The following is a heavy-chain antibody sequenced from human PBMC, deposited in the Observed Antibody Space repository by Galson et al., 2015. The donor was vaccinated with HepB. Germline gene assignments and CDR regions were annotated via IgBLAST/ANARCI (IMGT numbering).Heavy chain of an antibody. V-gene: IGHV2-70*04. CDR2: IDWDDDK. CDR1: GFSLSTAKMR. J-gene: IGHJ4*02. Sequence: PALVKPTQTLTLTCSFSGFSLSTAKMRASWIRQPPGKALEWLARIDWDDDKFYSTSLKTRLTISKDTSKNQVVLTMTNMDPVDTATYYRARGPRDDYSFDYWGQGTLVTVSS. D-gene: IGHD4-11*01. CDR3: ARGPRDDYSFDY.